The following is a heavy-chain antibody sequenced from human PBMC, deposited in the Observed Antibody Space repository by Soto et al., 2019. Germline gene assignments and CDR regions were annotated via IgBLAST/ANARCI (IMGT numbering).Heavy chain of an antibody. D-gene: IGHD3-9*01. CDR2: IDPSDSYT. J-gene: IGHJ5*02. Sequence: GESLKISCKGSGYSFTSYWISWVRQMPGKGLEWMGRIDPSDSYTNYSPSFQGHVTISADKSISTAYLQWSSLKASDTAMYYCARHLYYDILTGYSPWFDPWGQGTLVTVAS. CDR1: GYSFTSYW. CDR3: ARHLYYDILTGYSPWFDP. V-gene: IGHV5-10-1*01.